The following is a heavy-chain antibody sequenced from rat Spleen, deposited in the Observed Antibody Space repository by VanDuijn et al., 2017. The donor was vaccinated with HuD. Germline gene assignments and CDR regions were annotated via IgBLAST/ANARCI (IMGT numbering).Heavy chain of an antibody. CDR3: ARRHYGYTDYFDY. Sequence: EVQLVESGGGLVQPGRSLKLSCAASGFTFNNYGMAWVRQAPTKGLEWVATISYDGIGTYYRDSVRGRFTISSDNAKTTLYLQMDSLRSEDTATYYCARRHYGYTDYFDYWGQGVMVTVSS. D-gene: IGHD1-9*01. V-gene: IGHV5-29*01. J-gene: IGHJ2*01. CDR1: GFTFNNYG. CDR2: ISYDGIGT.